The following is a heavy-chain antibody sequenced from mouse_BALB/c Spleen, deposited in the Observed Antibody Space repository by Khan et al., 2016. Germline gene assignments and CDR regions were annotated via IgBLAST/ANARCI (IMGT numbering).Heavy chain of an antibody. CDR1: GFTFSSYA. V-gene: IGHV5-6-5*01. J-gene: IGHJ2*01. CDR2: ISSGGSS. Sequence: VQLKESGGGLVKPGGSLKLSCAASGFTFSSYAMSWVRQTPEKSLEWVASISSGGSSFYPDILKDRFTISRDNARNILYLQMSSLRSEDQAMYYCASKVYYFDYWGQGTTLTVSS. CDR3: ASKVYYFDY.